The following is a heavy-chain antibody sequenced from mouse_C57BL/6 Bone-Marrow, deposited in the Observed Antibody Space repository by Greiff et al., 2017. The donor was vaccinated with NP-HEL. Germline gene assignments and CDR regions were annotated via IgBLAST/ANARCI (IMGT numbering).Heavy chain of an antibody. CDR2: IDPSDSYT. Sequence: QVQLKQPGAELVMPGASVKLSCKASGYTFTSYWMHWVKQRPGQGLEWIGEIDPSDSYTNYIQKFKGKSTLTVDKSSSTAYMQLSSLTSEDSAVYYCARLGDGYYPYYFDYWGQGTTLTVSS. CDR3: ARLGDGYYPYYFDY. J-gene: IGHJ2*01. V-gene: IGHV1-69*01. CDR1: GYTFTSYW. D-gene: IGHD2-3*01.